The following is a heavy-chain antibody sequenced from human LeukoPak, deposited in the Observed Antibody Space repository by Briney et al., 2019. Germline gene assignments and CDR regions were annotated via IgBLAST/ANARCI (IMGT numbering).Heavy chain of an antibody. J-gene: IGHJ5*02. D-gene: IGHD3-10*01. Sequence: PSQTLSLTCTVSGGSISSGSYYWSWIRQPAGKGLEWIGRIYTSGSTNYNPSLKSRVTMSVDTSKNQFSLKLSSVTAADTAVYYCARERPGLRFGEGKNWFDPWGQGTLVTVSS. CDR1: GGSISSGSYY. V-gene: IGHV4-61*02. CDR3: ARERPGLRFGEGKNWFDP. CDR2: IYTSGST.